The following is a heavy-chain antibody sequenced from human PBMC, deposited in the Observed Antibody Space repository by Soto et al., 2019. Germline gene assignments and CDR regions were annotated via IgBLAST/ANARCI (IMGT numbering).Heavy chain of an antibody. Sequence: GGALSLSCAASGFYFSCYPMSWVGQARGRGLECVTAIRTGGGSTYDADSVKGRFTTSRDNSKNTLYLQMGSLRAEDTAVYYCAKGTPPRLGGQGTLVTVSS. J-gene: IGHJ4*02. CDR1: GFYFSCYP. CDR2: IRTGGGST. CDR3: AKGTPPRL. V-gene: IGHV3-23*01.